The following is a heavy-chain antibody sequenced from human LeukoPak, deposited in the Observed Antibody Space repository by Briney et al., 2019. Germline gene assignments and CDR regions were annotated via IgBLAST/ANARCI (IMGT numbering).Heavy chain of an antibody. CDR3: ARDVMVRGHNWFNP. J-gene: IGHJ5*02. CDR1: GGTFSSYA. V-gene: IGHV1-69*06. Sequence: SVKVSCKASGGTFSSYAISWVRQAPGQGLEWMGGIIPIFGTANYAQKFQGRVTITADKSTSTAYMELSSLRSEDTAVYYCARDVMVRGHNWFNPWGQGTLVTVSS. D-gene: IGHD3-10*01. CDR2: IIPIFGTA.